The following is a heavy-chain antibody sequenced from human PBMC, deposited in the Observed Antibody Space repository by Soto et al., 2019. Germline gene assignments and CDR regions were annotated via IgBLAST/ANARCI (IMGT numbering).Heavy chain of an antibody. CDR1: GGSLRSTGYY. CDR2: IYYSGST. D-gene: IGHD1-7*01. V-gene: IGHV4-39*01. Sequence: PSETLSLTCTVSGGSLRSTGYYGGWLRQPPGKGLEWIGSIYYSGSTYYNPSLKSRVSMSVDSSKNQFSLRLSSVTAADTAIYYCARQDTWNYVRWFDPWGQGILVTVSS. J-gene: IGHJ5*02. CDR3: ARQDTWNYVRWFDP.